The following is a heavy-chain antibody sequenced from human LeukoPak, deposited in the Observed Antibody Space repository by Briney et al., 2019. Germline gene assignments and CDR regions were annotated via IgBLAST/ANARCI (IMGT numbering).Heavy chain of an antibody. CDR1: GYTFTGYY. Sequence: WASVKVSCKASGYTFTGYYIHWVGQAPGQGLEWMGWINPNSGGTNYAQKFQGRVTMTRDTSISTAYMELSRLRSDDTAVYYCARDPQRPNIDLDFWGQGTLVTVSS. D-gene: IGHD6-25*01. CDR3: ARDPQRPNIDLDF. CDR2: INPNSGGT. J-gene: IGHJ4*02. V-gene: IGHV1-2*02.